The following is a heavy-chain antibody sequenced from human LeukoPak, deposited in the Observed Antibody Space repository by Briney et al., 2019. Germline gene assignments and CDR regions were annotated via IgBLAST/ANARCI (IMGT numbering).Heavy chain of an antibody. CDR2: ISGSGGST. J-gene: IGHJ4*02. D-gene: IGHD6-6*01. CDR1: GFTFSSYA. V-gene: IGHV3-23*01. Sequence: GGSLRLSCAASGFTFSSYAMSWVRQAPGKGLEWVSAISGSGGSTYYADSVKGRFTISRDNSKNTLYLQMNSPRAEDTAVYYCAKDGEYSSSSSDYWGQGTLVTVSS. CDR3: AKDGEYSSSSSDY.